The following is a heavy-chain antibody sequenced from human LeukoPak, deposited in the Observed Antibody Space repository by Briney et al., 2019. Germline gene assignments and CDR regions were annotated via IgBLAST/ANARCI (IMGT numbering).Heavy chain of an antibody. V-gene: IGHV1-46*03. J-gene: IGHJ1*01. CDR2: INPSGGST. CDR1: GYTFTSYY. Sequence: ASVKVSCKASGYTFTSYYMHWVRQAPGQGLEWMGIINPSGGSTSYAQKFQGRVTMTRDTSTSTVYMELSSLRSEDTAVYYCAKDLMPGYYGDYEYFQHWGQGTLVTVSS. D-gene: IGHD4-17*01. CDR3: AKDLMPGYYGDYEYFQH.